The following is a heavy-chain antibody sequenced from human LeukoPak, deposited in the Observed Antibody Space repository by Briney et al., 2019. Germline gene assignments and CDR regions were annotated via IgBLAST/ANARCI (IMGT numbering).Heavy chain of an antibody. D-gene: IGHD3-3*01. J-gene: IGHJ4*02. CDR1: GFTFSSYW. CDR2: INQDGSEK. Sequence: GGSLRLSCAASGFTFSSYWMSWVRQAPGKGLEWVANINQDGSEKYYVDSVKGRFTISRDNAKNSLYLQMNSLRAEDTAVYYCARLSDEAFYDFWSGYRDYWGQGTLVTVSS. CDR3: ARLSDEAFYDFWSGYRDY. V-gene: IGHV3-7*01.